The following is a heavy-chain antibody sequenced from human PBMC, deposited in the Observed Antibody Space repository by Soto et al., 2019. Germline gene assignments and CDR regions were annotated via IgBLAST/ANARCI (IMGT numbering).Heavy chain of an antibody. CDR2: ISGNGVST. CDR3: ARRTSSRWRKAFDI. CDR1: GFTFSSYP. D-gene: IGHD6-13*01. J-gene: IGHJ3*02. V-gene: IGHV3-64*01. Sequence: GGSLRLSCAASGFTFSSYPMHWVRQAPGKGLEYVSAISGNGVSTYYANSVKGRFTISRDNSKNSLYLEMGSLRAEDMAVYYCARRTSSRWRKAFDIWGQGTMVTVS.